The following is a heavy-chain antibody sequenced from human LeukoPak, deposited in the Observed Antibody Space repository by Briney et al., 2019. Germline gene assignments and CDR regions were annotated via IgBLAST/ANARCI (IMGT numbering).Heavy chain of an antibody. D-gene: IGHD3-10*01. CDR2: VVVGTGNT. V-gene: IGHV1-58*02. CDR1: GFTFTSTG. Sequence: SVKVSCKASGFTFTSTGIQWLRQARGQRLEWIGWVVVGTGNTNYAQQFQGRVTITRDISTTTAYMELSSLRSEDTAVYYCAAEDPGHYGSGSYYDYWGQGTLVTVSS. J-gene: IGHJ4*02. CDR3: AAEDPGHYGSGSYYDY.